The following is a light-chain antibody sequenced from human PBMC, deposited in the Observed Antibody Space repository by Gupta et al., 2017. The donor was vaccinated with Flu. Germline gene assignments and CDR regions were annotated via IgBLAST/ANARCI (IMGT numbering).Light chain of an antibody. V-gene: IGKV1-6*01. Sequence: AIQMTQSPSSLSASVGDRVTITCRASQGIENDLSWFQQKPGKAPTRLIYAAYNLQSGVPSRFSGSGSGTDFTLTISSLQPEDFATYYCRQDDAYPLTFGGGTKVEI. CDR1: QGIEND. CDR3: RQDDAYPLT. J-gene: IGKJ4*01. CDR2: AAY.